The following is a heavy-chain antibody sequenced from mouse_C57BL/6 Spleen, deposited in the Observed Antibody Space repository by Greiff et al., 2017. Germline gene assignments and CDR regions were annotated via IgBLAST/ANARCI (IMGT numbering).Heavy chain of an antibody. J-gene: IGHJ3*01. Sequence: QVQLQQPGAELVKPGASVKLSCKASGYTFTSYWMHWVKQRPGQGLEWIGMIHPNSGSTNYNEKFKSKATLTVDKSSSTAYMQRSSLTSEDSAVYYCARDYYGSCAYWGQGTLVTVSA. CDR2: IHPNSGST. CDR3: ARDYYGSCAY. V-gene: IGHV1-64*01. D-gene: IGHD1-1*01. CDR1: GYTFTSYW.